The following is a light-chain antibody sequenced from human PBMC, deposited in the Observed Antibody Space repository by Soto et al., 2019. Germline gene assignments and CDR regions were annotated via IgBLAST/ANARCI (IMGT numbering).Light chain of an antibody. J-gene: IGKJ4*01. CDR2: DAS. CDR1: QSVTTY. Sequence: EIVLTQSPATLSLSPGERATLSCRASQSVTTYLAWYQQKPGQAPRLLIYDASNRATGIPARFSGSGSGTDIPLTISSLAPEDSADYYCDQCAYWPLSFGGGTKVEIK. CDR3: DQCAYWPLS. V-gene: IGKV3-11*01.